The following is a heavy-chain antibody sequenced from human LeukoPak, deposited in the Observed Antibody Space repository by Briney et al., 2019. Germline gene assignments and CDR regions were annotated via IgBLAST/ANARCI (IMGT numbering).Heavy chain of an antibody. CDR1: GFTFSSYW. J-gene: IGHJ4*02. CDR3: ARGRRLSPVVVVAATHFDY. D-gene: IGHD2-15*01. Sequence: PGGSLRLSSVASGFTFSSYWMSWVRQAPGKGLEWVANIKQDGSEKYYVDSVKGRVTISRDNAKNSLYLQMNSLRAEDTAVYYCARGRRLSPVVVVAATHFDYWGQGTLVTVSS. CDR2: IKQDGSEK. V-gene: IGHV3-7*04.